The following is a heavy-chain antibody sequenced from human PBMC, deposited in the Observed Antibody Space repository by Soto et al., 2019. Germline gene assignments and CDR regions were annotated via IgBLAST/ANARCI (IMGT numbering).Heavy chain of an antibody. CDR1: GFTFSSYA. Sequence: QPGGSLRLSCAASGFTFSSYAMSWVRQAPGKGLEWVSAISGSGGSTYYADSVKGRFTISRDNSKNTLYLQMNSLRAEDTAVYYCAKKPTGVLYSGSYEGYWGQGTLVTVSS. CDR2: ISGSGGST. J-gene: IGHJ4*02. V-gene: IGHV3-23*01. D-gene: IGHD1-26*01. CDR3: AKKPTGVLYSGSYEGY.